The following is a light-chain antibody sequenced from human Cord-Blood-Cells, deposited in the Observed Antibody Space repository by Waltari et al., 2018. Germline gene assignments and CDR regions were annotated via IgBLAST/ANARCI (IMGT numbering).Light chain of an antibody. V-gene: IGLV9-49*01. CDR1: SGYSNYK. CDR2: VGTGGVVG. Sequence: QPVLTQPPSASASLGASVTLTCTLSSGYSNYKVDWYQQSPGRGPRLGMRVGTGGVVGSKGDGIPDRFSVLGSGLNRYLTIKNIQEEDESDYHCGADHGSGSNFVSVFGGGTKLTVL. CDR3: GADHGSGSNFVSV. J-gene: IGLJ3*02.